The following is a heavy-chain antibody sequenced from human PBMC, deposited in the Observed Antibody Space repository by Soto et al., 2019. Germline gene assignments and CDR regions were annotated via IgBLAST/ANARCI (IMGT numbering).Heavy chain of an antibody. CDR2: ISSDGNDY. CDR3: AKERDPGPATYYFDS. J-gene: IGHJ4*02. D-gene: IGHD2-15*01. CDR1: GFTFRSYG. Sequence: QVQLVESGGGMVHPGGSLRLSCTASGFTFRSYGMHWVRQVPGKGLQWVSVISSDGNDYHHADSVKGRFTISRDNSKNTLFLQMNSLGADDTAVYYCAKERDPGPATYYFDSWGQGTLDTVST. V-gene: IGHV3-30*18.